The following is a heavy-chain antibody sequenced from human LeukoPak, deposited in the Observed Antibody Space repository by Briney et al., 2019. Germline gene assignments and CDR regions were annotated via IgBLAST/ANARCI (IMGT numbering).Heavy chain of an antibody. CDR3: GRGDGA. J-gene: IGHJ3*01. D-gene: IGHD3-16*01. CDR2: INTDGSTT. Sequence: PGGSLRLSCAASGFTFSSYWMHWVRQAPGKGLVWVSRINTDGSTTTYADSVKGRFTISRDNARNTLYLQMNSLRAEDTALYYCGRGDGAGGQGTMVTVSS. CDR1: GFTFSSYW. V-gene: IGHV3-74*01.